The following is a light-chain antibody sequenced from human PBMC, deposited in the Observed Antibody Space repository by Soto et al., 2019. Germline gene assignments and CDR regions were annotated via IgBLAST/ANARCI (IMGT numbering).Light chain of an antibody. CDR3: ATWDSSLSAVV. V-gene: IGLV1-51*01. J-gene: IGLJ2*01. Sequence: QSVLTQPPSVSAAPGQKVTISCSGSSSNIENNYVSWYQQLPGTAPKLLIYDSNKRPSGIPDRFSGSKSGTSATLGITGLQTGDEADYYCATWDSSLSAVVFGGGTKLTVL. CDR1: SSNIENNY. CDR2: DSN.